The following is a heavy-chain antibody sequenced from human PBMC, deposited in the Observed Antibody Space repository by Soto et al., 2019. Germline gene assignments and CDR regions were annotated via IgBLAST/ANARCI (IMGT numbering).Heavy chain of an antibody. J-gene: IGHJ4*02. CDR1: AFTFGSYA. D-gene: IGHD1-7*01. CDR2: ISGGDGTT. V-gene: IGHV3-23*01. Sequence: GSLRLSCTASAFTFGSYAMSWVRQAPEKGLEWVSAISGGDGTTWYADSARGRFTISRDNSKNTVYLQMTRLRAEDTAIYYCAKDRNYPRDQFDDWGQGTLVTVS. CDR3: AKDRNYPRDQFDD.